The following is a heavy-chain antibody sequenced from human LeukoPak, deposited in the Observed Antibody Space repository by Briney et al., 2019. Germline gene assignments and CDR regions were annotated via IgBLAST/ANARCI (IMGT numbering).Heavy chain of an antibody. D-gene: IGHD1-1*01. J-gene: IGHJ4*02. CDR1: GFTFSSYA. CDR3: AKVLNWNGYYFDY. Sequence: GGSLRLSCAASGFTFSSYAMSWVRQAPGKGLEWFSAISGSGGSTYYADSVKGRFTISRDNSKSTLYLQMNSLRAEDTAVYYCAKVLNWNGYYFDYWGQGTLVTVSS. V-gene: IGHV3-23*01. CDR2: ISGSGGST.